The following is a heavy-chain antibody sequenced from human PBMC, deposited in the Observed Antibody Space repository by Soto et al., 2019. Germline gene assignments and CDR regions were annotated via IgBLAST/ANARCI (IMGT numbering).Heavy chain of an antibody. V-gene: IGHV1-46*01. Sequence: ASVKVSCKASGYTFTSYYMHWVRQAPGQGLEWMGIINPSGGSTSYAQKFQGRVTITRDTSASTAYMELSSLRSEDTAVYYCARVPYYDILTGYYRGGAFDIWGQGTMVTVSS. CDR1: GYTFTSYY. J-gene: IGHJ3*02. CDR2: INPSGGST. D-gene: IGHD3-9*01. CDR3: ARVPYYDILTGYYRGGAFDI.